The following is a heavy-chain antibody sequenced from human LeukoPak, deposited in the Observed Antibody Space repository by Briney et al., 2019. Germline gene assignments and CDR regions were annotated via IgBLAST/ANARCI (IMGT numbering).Heavy chain of an antibody. CDR2: IYPGDSDT. V-gene: IGHV5-51*01. J-gene: IGHJ4*02. CDR3: TRHESSGWYYFDY. D-gene: IGHD6-19*01. Sequence: RGESLKISCKGSGYSFTSYWIGWVRQMPGKGLEWMGIIYPGDSDTRYSPSFQGQVTISADKSISTAYLQWSSLRASDTAMYYCTRHESSGWYYFDYWGQGTLVTVSS. CDR1: GYSFTSYW.